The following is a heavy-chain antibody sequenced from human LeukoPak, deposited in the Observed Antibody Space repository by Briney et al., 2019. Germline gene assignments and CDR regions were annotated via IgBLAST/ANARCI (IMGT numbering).Heavy chain of an antibody. CDR1: GGSFSGYY. D-gene: IGHD3-3*01. CDR3: ARGLRFLEWLWYAFDI. V-gene: IGHV4-34*01. J-gene: IGHJ3*02. CDR2: INHSGST. Sequence: PSETLSLTCAVYGGSFSGYYWSWIRQPPGKGLEWIGEINHSGSTNYNPSLKSRVTISVDTSKNQFSLKLSSVTAADTAVYYCARGLRFLEWLWYAFDIWGQGTMVTVSS.